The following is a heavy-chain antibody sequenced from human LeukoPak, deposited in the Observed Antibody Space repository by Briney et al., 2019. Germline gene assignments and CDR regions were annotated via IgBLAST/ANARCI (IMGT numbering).Heavy chain of an antibody. Sequence: ASVKVSCKASGYTFTSYYMHWVRQAPGQGLEWMGIINPSGGSTSYAQKFQGRVTMTRDTSTSTVYVELSSLRSEDTAVYYCARDERYYYDSSGYRPWFDPWGQGTLVTVSS. CDR1: GYTFTSYY. V-gene: IGHV1-46*01. J-gene: IGHJ5*02. CDR3: ARDERYYYDSSGYRPWFDP. CDR2: INPSGGST. D-gene: IGHD3-22*01.